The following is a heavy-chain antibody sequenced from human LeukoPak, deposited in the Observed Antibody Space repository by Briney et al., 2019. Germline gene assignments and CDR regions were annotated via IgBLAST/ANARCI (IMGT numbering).Heavy chain of an antibody. CDR2: INPSGGST. CDR3: ARDSRDGYNFVGLWAFDI. CDR1: GYTVTSYY. Sequence: GASVKVSCRASGYTVTSYYMHWVRQAPGQGLEWMGVINPSGGSTSYAQKFQGRVTMTRDTSTSTVYMELSSLRSEDTAVYYCARDSRDGYNFVGLWAFDIWGQGTMVTVSS. D-gene: IGHD5-24*01. J-gene: IGHJ3*02. V-gene: IGHV1-46*01.